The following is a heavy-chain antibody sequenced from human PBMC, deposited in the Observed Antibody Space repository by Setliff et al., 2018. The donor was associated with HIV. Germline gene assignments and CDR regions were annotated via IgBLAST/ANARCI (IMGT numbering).Heavy chain of an antibody. CDR1: GFSFSAYI. J-gene: IGHJ5*02. CDR3: ARAQPFDP. V-gene: IGHV3-48*01. Sequence: PGGSLRLSCAASGFSFSAYIMNWVRQAPGKGLEWISYISGSSTTIYYADSVKGRFIISRDNAKNSLYLQMNSLRAEDTAVYYCARAQPFDPWGQGTLVTVSS. D-gene: IGHD6-13*01. CDR2: ISGSSTTI.